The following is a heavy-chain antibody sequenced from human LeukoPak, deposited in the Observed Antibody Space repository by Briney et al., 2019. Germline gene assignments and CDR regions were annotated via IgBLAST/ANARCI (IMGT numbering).Heavy chain of an antibody. CDR1: GSSISSTNYY. V-gene: IGHV4-39*01. D-gene: IGHD3/OR15-3a*01. CDR3: ARHRRIFGLVTFGGLDY. J-gene: IGHJ4*02. Sequence: SETLSLTCDVSGSSISSTNYYWGWIRQPPGKGLEWIGTLSYNGRAYYNPSLKSRVVISAETSKNQFSVRLGSVTAADTAVYYCARHRRIFGLVTFGGLDYWGQGILVTVSS. CDR2: LSYNGRA.